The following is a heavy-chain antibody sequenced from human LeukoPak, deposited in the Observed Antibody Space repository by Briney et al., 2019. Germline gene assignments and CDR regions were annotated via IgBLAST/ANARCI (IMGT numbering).Heavy chain of an antibody. CDR2: ISRSSNTI. D-gene: IGHD1-26*01. CDR1: GFTFSSSS. V-gene: IGHV3-48*04. Sequence: GGSLRLSCAASGFTFSSSSMNWVRQAPGKGLEWVSSISRSSNTIYYADSVKGRFTISRDNAKNSLYLQMNSLRAEDTAVYYCARVMRSGSPFDYWGQGTLVTVSS. CDR3: ARVMRSGSPFDY. J-gene: IGHJ4*02.